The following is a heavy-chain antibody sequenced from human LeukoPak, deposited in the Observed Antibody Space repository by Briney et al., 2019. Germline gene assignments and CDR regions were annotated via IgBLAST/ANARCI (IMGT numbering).Heavy chain of an antibody. D-gene: IGHD3-10*01. Sequence: PSETLSLTCTVSGGSISSYYWSWIRQPAGKGLEWIGRIYTGGSTNYNPSLKSRVTMSVDPSKNQFSLKLSSVTAADTAVYYCARAVGSGSFQTYYYYMDVWGKGTTVTISS. CDR2: IYTGGST. J-gene: IGHJ6*03. CDR3: ARAVGSGSFQTYYYYMDV. V-gene: IGHV4-4*07. CDR1: GGSISSYY.